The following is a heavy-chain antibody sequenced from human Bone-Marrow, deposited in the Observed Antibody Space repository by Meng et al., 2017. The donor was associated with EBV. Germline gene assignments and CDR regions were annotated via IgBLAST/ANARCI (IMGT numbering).Heavy chain of an antibody. V-gene: IGHV4-61*01. Sequence: VQLQESGPGLVNPSEPLSLTCTVSGGSVSSGSYYWSWIRQPPGKGLEWIGYIHYSGSTNYNPSLKSRVTISVDTSKNQFSLKLSSVTAADTAVYYCARADCSSTSCYDSRGWFDPWGQGTLVTVSS. J-gene: IGHJ5*02. CDR3: ARADCSSTSCYDSRGWFDP. CDR2: IHYSGST. D-gene: IGHD2-2*01. CDR1: GGSVSSGSYY.